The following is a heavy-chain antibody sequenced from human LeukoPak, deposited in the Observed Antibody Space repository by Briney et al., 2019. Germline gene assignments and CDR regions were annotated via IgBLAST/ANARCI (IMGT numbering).Heavy chain of an antibody. D-gene: IGHD3-22*01. J-gene: IGHJ4*02. CDR1: GGSISSSSYY. V-gene: IGHV4-39*01. CDR3: ARHGPYYYDSSGYSGGPYYFDY. CDR2: IYYSGST. Sequence: SETLSLTCTVSGGSISSSSYYWGWIRQPPGKGLEWIGSIYYSGSTYYNPSLKSRVTISVDTSKNQFSLKLSSVTAADTAVYYCARHGPYYYDSSGYSGGPYYFDYWGQGTLVTVSS.